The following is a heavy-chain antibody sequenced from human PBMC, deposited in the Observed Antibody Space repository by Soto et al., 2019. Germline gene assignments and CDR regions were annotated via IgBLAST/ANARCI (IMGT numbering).Heavy chain of an antibody. CDR1: GGSISSYY. Sequence: SETLSLTCTVSGGSISSYYWSWIRQPPGKGLEWIGYIYYSGSTNYNPSLKSRVTISVDTSKNQFSLKLSSVTAADTAVYYCGRSSGGKDYHFQHWGQGTLVTVSS. D-gene: IGHD6-19*01. CDR2: IYYSGST. CDR3: GRSSGGKDYHFQH. V-gene: IGHV4-59*08. J-gene: IGHJ1*01.